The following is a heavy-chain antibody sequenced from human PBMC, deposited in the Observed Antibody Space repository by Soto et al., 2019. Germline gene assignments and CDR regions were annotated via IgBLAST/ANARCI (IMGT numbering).Heavy chain of an antibody. Sequence: GGAVKGACTASGYTLAGYGISCVRKAPGQGLEWMGWISAYNGNTNYGQKLQGRATMTTGTSTSTAYLELRTLRSVDTAVYYSARDSPMGWYGMDVWGQRTAVTAS. V-gene: IGHV1-18*04. D-gene: IGHD2-15*01. J-gene: IGHJ6*02. CDR1: GYTLAGYG. CDR3: ARDSPMGWYGMDV. CDR2: ISAYNGNT.